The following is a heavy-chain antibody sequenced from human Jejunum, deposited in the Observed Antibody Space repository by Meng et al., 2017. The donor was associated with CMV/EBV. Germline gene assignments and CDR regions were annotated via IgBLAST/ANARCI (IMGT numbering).Heavy chain of an antibody. CDR1: GASISTYY. CDR3: ARASGFRGAKFDY. V-gene: IGHV4-4*07. D-gene: IGHD3-10*01. Sequence: QVQLQESGPALGKPSETLPLTCTVSGASISTYYWTWIRQPAGKGLEWIGHIYTGGATNYNPSLKSRVTMSVETSKTQFFLRLNSVTAADTAVYFCARASGFRGAKFDYWGQGLLVTVSS. J-gene: IGHJ4*02. CDR2: IYTGGAT.